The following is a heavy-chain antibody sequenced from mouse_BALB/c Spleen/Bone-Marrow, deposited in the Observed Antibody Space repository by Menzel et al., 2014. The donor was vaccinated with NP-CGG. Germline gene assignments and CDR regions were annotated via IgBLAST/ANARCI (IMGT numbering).Heavy chain of an antibody. V-gene: IGHV1-80*01. D-gene: IGHD2-14*01. J-gene: IGHJ4*01. CDR3: ARWYRDPHFAMDY. Sequence: VKVVDSGAELVRPGSSVKISCKASGYAFSSYWMNWVKQRPGQGLEWIGQIYPGDGDTNYNGNFKDKATLTVDRSSSTAFMQLSSLTSEDSAVYFCARWYRDPHFAMDYWGPGTSVTVSS. CDR2: IYPGDGDT. CDR1: GYAFSSYW.